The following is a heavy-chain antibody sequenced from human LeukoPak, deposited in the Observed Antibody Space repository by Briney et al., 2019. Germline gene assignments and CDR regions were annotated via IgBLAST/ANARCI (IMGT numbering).Heavy chain of an antibody. D-gene: IGHD1-14*01. CDR1: GFTFSSYA. V-gene: IGHV3-23*01. Sequence: TGGSLRLSCAVPGFTFSSYAMSWVRQAPGKGLEWVSALSGSGDSTYYADSVKGRFTFSRDNSKNTLFLQMNSLRAEDTAIYYCAKEKALPRAGIDYWGQGTLVTVSS. CDR3: AKEKALPRAGIDY. CDR2: LSGSGDST. J-gene: IGHJ4*02.